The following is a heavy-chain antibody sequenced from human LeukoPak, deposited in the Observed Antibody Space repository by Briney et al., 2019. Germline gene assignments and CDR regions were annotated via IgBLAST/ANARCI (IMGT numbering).Heavy chain of an antibody. V-gene: IGHV4-4*07. CDR3: ARDITGTFYYFDY. J-gene: IGHJ4*02. CDR2: IYTSGST. CDR1: GGYISSYY. D-gene: IGHD1-20*01. Sequence: SETLSLTCTVSGGYISSYYWIWIRQHAGKGLEWIGRIYTSGSTDYNPSLKSRVTMSVDTSKNQFSLKLSSVTAADTAVYYCARDITGTFYYFDYWGQGTLVTVSS.